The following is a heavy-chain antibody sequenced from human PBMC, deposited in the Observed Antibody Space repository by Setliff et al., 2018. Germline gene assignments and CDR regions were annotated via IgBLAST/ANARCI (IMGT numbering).Heavy chain of an antibody. CDR2: TIPMFGSA. D-gene: IGHD5-12*01. Sequence: SVKVSCKASGGTFRSYGISWVRQAPGQGLEWMGGTIPMFGSANYAQKFQGRVTIITDEFTGTAYKELSSLRTEDTAVYYCAREGVDIRSSTDYRYYMDVWGKGTTVTVSS. J-gene: IGHJ6*03. V-gene: IGHV1-69*05. CDR1: GGTFRSYG. CDR3: AREGVDIRSSTDYRYYMDV.